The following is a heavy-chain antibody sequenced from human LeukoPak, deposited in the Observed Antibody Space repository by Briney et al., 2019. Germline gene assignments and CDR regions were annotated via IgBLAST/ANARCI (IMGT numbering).Heavy chain of an antibody. CDR3: ARDRDSSGWTNWFDP. Sequence: ASVKVSCKASGYTFTSYYMHWVRQAPGQGLGWMGIINPSGGSTIYAQKCQGSVTMNKDTSKITVYMELSSLRSEDTAVYYWARDRDSSGWTNWFDPWGQGTLVTVSS. D-gene: IGHD6-19*01. CDR2: INPSGGST. V-gene: IGHV1-46*01. J-gene: IGHJ5*02. CDR1: GYTFTSYY.